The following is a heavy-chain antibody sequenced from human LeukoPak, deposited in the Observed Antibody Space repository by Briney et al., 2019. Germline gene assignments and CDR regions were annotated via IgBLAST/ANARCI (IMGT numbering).Heavy chain of an antibody. CDR1: GGSISSSSYY. Sequence: KPSETLSLICTVSGGSISSSSYYLSWIRQPPGKGLEWIGSIYYSGSTYYNPSLKSRVTISVDTSKNQISLKLSSVTAADTAVYYCARRGTVTTERFDYWGQGTLVTVSS. J-gene: IGHJ4*02. CDR3: ARRGTVTTERFDY. CDR2: IYYSGST. V-gene: IGHV4-39*01. D-gene: IGHD4-11*01.